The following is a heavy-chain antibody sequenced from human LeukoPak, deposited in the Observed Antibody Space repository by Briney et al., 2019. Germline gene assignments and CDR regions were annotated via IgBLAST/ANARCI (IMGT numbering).Heavy chain of an antibody. V-gene: IGHV5-10-1*01. CDR1: GYSFTNYG. CDR2: IDPSDSYS. D-gene: IGHD2-15*01. Sequence: GESLKISCKGSGYSFTNYGISWVRQMPGKGLEWMGRIDPSDSYSNYGPSFQGHVTISADKSITTAYLQWNSLKASDSAMYYCVRKDRASYYVDYWGQGTLVTVSS. J-gene: IGHJ4*02. CDR3: VRKDRASYYVDY.